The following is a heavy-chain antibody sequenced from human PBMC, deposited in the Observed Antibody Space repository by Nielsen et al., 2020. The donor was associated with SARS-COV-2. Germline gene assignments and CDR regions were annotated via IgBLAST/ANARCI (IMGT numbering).Heavy chain of an antibody. J-gene: IGHJ5*02. CDR2: ISSSSSYT. D-gene: IGHD6-19*01. Sequence: GGSLRLSCAASGFTFSDYYMSWIRQAPGKGLEWVSYISSSSSYTNYADSVKGRFTISRDNAKNSLYLQMNSLRAEDTALYYCAKDIEQWLLVDGYRRFDPWGQGTLVTVSS. CDR3: AKDIEQWLLVDGYRRFDP. V-gene: IGHV3-11*05. CDR1: GFTFSDYY.